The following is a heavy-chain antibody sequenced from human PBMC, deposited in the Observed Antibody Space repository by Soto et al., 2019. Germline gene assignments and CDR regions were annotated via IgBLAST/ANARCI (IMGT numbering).Heavy chain of an antibody. V-gene: IGHV1-8*01. CDR2: MNPNSGET. CDR3: ARVAVAARPRWYNWFDP. CDR1: GYTFTDYD. Sequence: QEQLVQSGAEEKKPGASVKVSCKTSGYTFTDYDINWVRQVTGQGLEWIGWMNPNSGETGYAQKFQGRVTMTRSASLSTAYLELSSLRSEDTAVYYCARVAVAARPRWYNWFDPWGQGTLVTVSS. J-gene: IGHJ5*02. D-gene: IGHD2-15*01.